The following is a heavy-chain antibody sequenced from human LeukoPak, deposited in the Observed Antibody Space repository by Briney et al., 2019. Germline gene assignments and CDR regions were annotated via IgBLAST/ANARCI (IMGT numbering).Heavy chain of an antibody. J-gene: IGHJ4*02. CDR1: GFTFSSYT. Sequence: GGSLRLSCAASGFTFSSYTMNWVRLAPGKGLEWVSSISSSSSYIYYADSMKGRFTISRDNAKNSLYLQMNSLRAEDTAVYYCARGSSPFDYWGQGTLVTVSS. CDR2: ISSSSSYI. V-gene: IGHV3-21*01. CDR3: ARGSSPFDY. D-gene: IGHD6-13*01.